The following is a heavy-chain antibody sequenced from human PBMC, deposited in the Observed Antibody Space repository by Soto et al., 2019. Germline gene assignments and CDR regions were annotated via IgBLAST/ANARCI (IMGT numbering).Heavy chain of an antibody. V-gene: IGHV3-30*04. CDR3: ARSRNSAVADSFDF. D-gene: IGHD1-26*01. CDR2: ISRDGSHK. Sequence: HPGGSLRLSCAASGFSFRNYAIHWVRQAPGKGLEWVAVISRDGSHKYYLDSVKGRFTISRDNSKDTVNLLMNSLRDDDSAMYYCARSRNSAVADSFDFWGQGT. CDR1: GFSFRNYA. J-gene: IGHJ4*02.